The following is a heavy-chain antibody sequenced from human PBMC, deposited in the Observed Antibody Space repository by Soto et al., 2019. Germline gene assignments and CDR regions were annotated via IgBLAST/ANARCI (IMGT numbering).Heavy chain of an antibody. CDR3: AKATSVLAARPKNAFDI. Sequence: EVQLLESGGGLVQPGGSLRLSRAASGFTFSSYAMSWVRQAPGKGLEWVSAISGSGGSTYYADSVKGRFTISRDNSKNTLYLQMNSLRAEDTAVYYCAKATSVLAARPKNAFDIWGQGTMVTVSS. D-gene: IGHD6-6*01. V-gene: IGHV3-23*01. CDR2: ISGSGGST. J-gene: IGHJ3*02. CDR1: GFTFSSYA.